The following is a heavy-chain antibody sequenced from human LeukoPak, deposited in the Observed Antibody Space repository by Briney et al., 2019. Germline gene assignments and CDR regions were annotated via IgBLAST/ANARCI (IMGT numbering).Heavy chain of an antibody. CDR3: ARLRADYDILTGLDS. CDR2: IYPDDSDT. V-gene: IGHV5-51*01. J-gene: IGHJ4*02. Sequence: GESLKISCKGSGYSFINYWIGWMRQMPGKGLEWMGIIYPDDSDTRYSPSLQGQVTISADKSISTAYLQWSSLKASDTAMYYCARLRADYDILTGLDSWGQGTLVTVSS. D-gene: IGHD3-9*01. CDR1: GYSFINYW.